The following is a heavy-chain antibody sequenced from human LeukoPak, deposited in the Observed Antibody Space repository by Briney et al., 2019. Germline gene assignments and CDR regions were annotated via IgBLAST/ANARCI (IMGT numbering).Heavy chain of an antibody. CDR1: GYSFTSYW. CDR3: ARTVIAARQDWFDP. J-gene: IGHJ5*02. Sequence: GESLKISCKGSGYSFTSYWIGWVRQMPGKGLGWMGIIYPGDSDTRYRPSFQGQVTISADKSITTAYLQWSSLKASDTAMYYCARTVIAARQDWFDPWGQGTLVTVSS. D-gene: IGHD6-6*01. CDR2: IYPGDSDT. V-gene: IGHV5-51*01.